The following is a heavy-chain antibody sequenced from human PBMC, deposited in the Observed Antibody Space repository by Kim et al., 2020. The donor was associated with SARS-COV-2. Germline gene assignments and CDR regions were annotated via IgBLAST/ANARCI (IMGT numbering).Heavy chain of an antibody. CDR3: ARFPAGTSGCFDY. CDR1: GGSISSYY. CDR2: IYYSGST. Sequence: SETLSLTCTVSGGSISSYYWSWIRQPPGKGLEWIGYIYYSGSTNYNPSLKSRVTISVDTSKNQFSLKLSSVTAADTAVYYCARFPAGTSGCFDYWGQGTLVTVSS. J-gene: IGHJ4*02. D-gene: IGHD6-19*01. V-gene: IGHV4-59*01.